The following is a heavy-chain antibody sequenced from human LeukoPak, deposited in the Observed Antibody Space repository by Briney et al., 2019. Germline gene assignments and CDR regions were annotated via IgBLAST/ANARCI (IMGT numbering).Heavy chain of an antibody. V-gene: IGHV4-59*12. CDR2: ISDIGSI. J-gene: IGHJ3*02. Sequence: SETLSLTCTVSGGSISSYYWSWIRQPPGKGLEWIAYISDIGSINYNPSPKSRVTISVDTSKNQFSLKLSSVTAADTAVYYCARGPKNFYGSGSHDAFDIWGQGTMVTVSS. CDR3: ARGPKNFYGSGSHDAFDI. CDR1: GGSISSYY. D-gene: IGHD3-10*01.